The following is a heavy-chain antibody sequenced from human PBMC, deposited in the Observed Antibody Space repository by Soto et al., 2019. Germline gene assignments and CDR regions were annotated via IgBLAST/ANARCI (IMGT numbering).Heavy chain of an antibody. V-gene: IGHV3-30*18. CDR3: AKDLSPLVGATLSLYY. Sequence: PGGSLRLSCAASGFTFSSYGMHWVRQAPGKGLEWVAVISYDGSNKYYADSVKGRFTISRDNSKNTLYLQMNSLRAEDTAVYYCAKDLSPLVGATLSLYYWGQGTLVTVSS. J-gene: IGHJ4*02. CDR1: GFTFSSYG. CDR2: ISYDGSNK. D-gene: IGHD1-26*01.